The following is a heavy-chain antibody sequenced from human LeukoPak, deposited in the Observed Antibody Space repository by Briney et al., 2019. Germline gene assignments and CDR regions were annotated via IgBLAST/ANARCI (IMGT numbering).Heavy chain of an antibody. CDR3: ARDYN. J-gene: IGHJ4*02. CDR2: IKPDGGET. V-gene: IGHV3-7*01. CDR1: GFTFSTYW. Sequence: GGSLRPSCAASGFTFSTYWMNWVRQAPGKGLEWVANIKPDGGETFYVDSVKGRFTISRDNAKSSLYLQMNSLRAEDTAVYYCARDYNLGQGTLVTVSS.